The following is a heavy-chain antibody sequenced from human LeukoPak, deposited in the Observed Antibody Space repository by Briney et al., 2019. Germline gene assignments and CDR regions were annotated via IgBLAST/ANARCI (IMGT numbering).Heavy chain of an antibody. J-gene: IGHJ4*02. CDR2: ISGSGGTT. Sequence: GGSLRLSCAASGFTLSSYEMNWVRLAPGKGLEWVSDISGSGGTTYYADSVKGRFIISRDNSKNTLYLQMNSLRAEDTAVYYCAEQVSDYDSSTYYYYWGQGALVTVSS. CDR3: AEQVSDYDSSTYYYY. CDR1: GFTLSSYE. V-gene: IGHV3-23*01. D-gene: IGHD3-22*01.